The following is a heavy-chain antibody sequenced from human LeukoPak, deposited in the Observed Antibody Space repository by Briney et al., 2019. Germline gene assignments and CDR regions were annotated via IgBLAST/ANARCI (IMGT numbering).Heavy chain of an antibody. J-gene: IGHJ4*02. V-gene: IGHV3-48*01. D-gene: IGHD4-11*01. CDR1: GFTFSSYA. CDR3: ARDQAYSLDY. CDR2: IGSSSSPI. Sequence: GGSLRLSCAASGFTFSSYAMSWVRQAPEKGLEWVSYIGSSSSPIYYADSVKGRFTISRDNAKNSLYLQMDSLRAEDTAVYYCARDQAYSLDYWGQGTLVTVSS.